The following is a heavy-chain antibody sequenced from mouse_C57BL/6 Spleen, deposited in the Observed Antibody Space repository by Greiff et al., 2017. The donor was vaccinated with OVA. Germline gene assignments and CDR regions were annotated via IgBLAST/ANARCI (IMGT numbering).Heavy chain of an antibody. Sequence: EVKLLESGPGLAKPSQTLSLTCSVTGYSITSDYWNWIRKFPGHKLEYMGYISYSGSTYYNPSLKSRISITRDTSKNQYYLQLNSVTTEDTATYYCARGITTVVANYAMDYWGQGTSVTVSS. V-gene: IGHV3-8*01. J-gene: IGHJ4*01. CDR2: ISYSGST. D-gene: IGHD1-1*01. CDR3: ARGITTVVANYAMDY. CDR1: GYSITSDY.